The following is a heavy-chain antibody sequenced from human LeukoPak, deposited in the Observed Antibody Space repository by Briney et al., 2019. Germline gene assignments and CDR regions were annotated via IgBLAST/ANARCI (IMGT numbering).Heavy chain of an antibody. CDR1: GFSLSTSGAG. V-gene: IGHV2-5*02. CDR3: AHTVSRPFPDAFDI. CDR2: IYWDDDK. Sequence: SGPTLVKPTQTLTLTCTFSGFSLSTSGAGVCWIRQPPGKALEWLALIYWDDDKRYSPSLKSRLTITKATSNNQVVLTMTNMDPVDTATYYCAHTVSRPFPDAFDIWGQGTMVTVSS. J-gene: IGHJ3*02. D-gene: IGHD6-6*01.